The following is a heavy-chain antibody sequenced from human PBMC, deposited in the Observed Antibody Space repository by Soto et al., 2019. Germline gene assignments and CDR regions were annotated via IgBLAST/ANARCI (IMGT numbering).Heavy chain of an antibody. D-gene: IGHD6-19*01. J-gene: IGHJ6*02. CDR1: GFSFRSYG. Sequence: GGSLRLSCAASGFSFRSYGMHWVRQASGKGLEWVSIIWYDGSNKYYADSVEGRFTISRDNSKNTLYLQMNSLRAEDTAVYYCARAPKYSSTLDVWGQGTTVTVS. V-gene: IGHV3-33*01. CDR2: IWYDGSNK. CDR3: ARAPKYSSTLDV.